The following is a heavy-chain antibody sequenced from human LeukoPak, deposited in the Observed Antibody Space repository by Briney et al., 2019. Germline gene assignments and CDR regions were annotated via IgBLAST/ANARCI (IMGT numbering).Heavy chain of an antibody. D-gene: IGHD2-15*01. V-gene: IGHV4-38-2*02. CDR3: ARDLSRYCSGGSCYSAGVF. Sequence: SETLSLTCTVSGYSISSGYYWGWIRQPPGKGLEWIGSIYHSGSTYYNPSLKSRVTISVDTSKNQFSLKLSSVTAADTAVYYCARDLSRYCSGGSCYSAGVFWGQGTLVTVSS. CDR1: GYSISSGYY. CDR2: IYHSGST. J-gene: IGHJ4*02.